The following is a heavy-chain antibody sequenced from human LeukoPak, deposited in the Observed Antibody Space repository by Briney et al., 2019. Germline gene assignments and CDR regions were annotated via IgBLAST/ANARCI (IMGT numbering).Heavy chain of an antibody. CDR3: ARPGYYDTSGYS. CDR2: IYPGDSDT. J-gene: IGHJ5*02. D-gene: IGHD3-22*01. Sequence: GESLKISCQASGYIFSNYWIGWVRQMPGKGLEWMGIIYPGDSDTRYSPSFQGQVTISADKSISTAYLQWSSLKASDTAMYYCARPGYYDTSGYSWGQGTLVTVSS. CDR1: GYIFSNYW. V-gene: IGHV5-51*01.